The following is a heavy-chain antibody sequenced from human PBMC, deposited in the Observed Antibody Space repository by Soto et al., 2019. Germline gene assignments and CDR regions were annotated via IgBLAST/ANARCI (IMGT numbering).Heavy chain of an antibody. V-gene: IGHV3-21*06. Sequence: SLRLSCAGSGFTFRTHTLVWVRQAPGKGLEWVSSISSGGTYLEYAHSVKGRFAISRDDAKDSVFLQMNSLKTDDTAVYYCVKGGEDITSPYGMDVWGQGTTVTVYS. CDR3: VKGGEDITSPYGMDV. D-gene: IGHD3-16*01. CDR1: GFTFRTHT. CDR2: ISSGGTYL. J-gene: IGHJ6*02.